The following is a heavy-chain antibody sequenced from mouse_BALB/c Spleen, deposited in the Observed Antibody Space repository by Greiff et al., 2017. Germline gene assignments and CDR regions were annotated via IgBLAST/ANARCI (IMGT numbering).Heavy chain of an antibody. J-gene: IGHJ1*01. CDR2: ISYSGST. CDR3: ATFNHGYGYFEV. V-gene: IGHV3-8*02. Sequence: EVKLQESGPSLVKPSQTLSLTCSVTGDSITSGYWNWIRKFPGNKLEYMGYISYSGSTYYNPSLKSRISITRDTSKNQYYLQLNSVTTEDTATYYCATFNHGYGYFEVWGAGTTVTVSS. CDR1: GDSITSGY.